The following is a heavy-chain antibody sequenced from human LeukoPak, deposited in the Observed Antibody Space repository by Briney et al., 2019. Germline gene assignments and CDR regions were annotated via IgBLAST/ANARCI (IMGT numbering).Heavy chain of an antibody. CDR1: GFTFSGHA. Sequence: GGSLRLSCGASGFTFSGHAMNWVRQPPGKGLQWVSGIDGSGSLTFYADFVKGRFTISRDNSENRLYLQRNSLRAEDTALYYCARVSTVTANFDYWGQGSLVTVSS. CDR3: ARVSTVTANFDY. J-gene: IGHJ4*02. V-gene: IGHV3-23*05. D-gene: IGHD2-21*02. CDR2: IDGSGSLT.